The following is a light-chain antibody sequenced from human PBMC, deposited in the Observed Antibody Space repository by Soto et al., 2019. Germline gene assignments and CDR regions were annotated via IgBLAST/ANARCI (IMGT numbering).Light chain of an antibody. CDR1: SSDVGSYNL. Sequence: QSVLTQPASVSGSPGQSITISCTGTSSDVGSYNLVSWYQQHPGKAPKLMIYEGSKRPSGVSNRFSGSKSGNTASLTISGLQAEDEVDYYCCSYAGSSTYVFGTGTKVTAL. CDR3: CSYAGSSTYV. CDR2: EGS. J-gene: IGLJ1*01. V-gene: IGLV2-23*01.